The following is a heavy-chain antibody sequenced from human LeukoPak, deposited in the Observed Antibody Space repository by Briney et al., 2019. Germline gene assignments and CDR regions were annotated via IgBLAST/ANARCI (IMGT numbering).Heavy chain of an antibody. D-gene: IGHD3-10*01. CDR3: AKIMTRTMVRGVPPSDY. V-gene: IGHV3-23*01. Sequence: PGGSLRLSCAASGFTFSSYAMTRVRRAPGKGLEWVSTISGSGGSTYYADSVKGRFTISRDNSKNTLYLQMSSLRAEDTAVYYCAKIMTRTMVRGVPPSDYWGQGTLVTVSS. CDR1: GFTFSSYA. J-gene: IGHJ4*02. CDR2: ISGSGGST.